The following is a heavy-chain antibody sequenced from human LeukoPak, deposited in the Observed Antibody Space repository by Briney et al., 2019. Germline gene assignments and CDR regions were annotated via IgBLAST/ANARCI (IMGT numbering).Heavy chain of an antibody. Sequence: ASVKVSCKASGYTFTGYYMHWLRQAPGQGLEWMGWINPNSGGTNYAQKFQGRVTMTRDTSISTAYLELSRLRSDDTAGYYCARVAAHIVVVPAASDAFDIWGQGTMVTVSS. J-gene: IGHJ3*02. CDR3: ARVAAHIVVVPAASDAFDI. D-gene: IGHD2-2*01. V-gene: IGHV1-2*02. CDR1: GYTFTGYY. CDR2: INPNSGGT.